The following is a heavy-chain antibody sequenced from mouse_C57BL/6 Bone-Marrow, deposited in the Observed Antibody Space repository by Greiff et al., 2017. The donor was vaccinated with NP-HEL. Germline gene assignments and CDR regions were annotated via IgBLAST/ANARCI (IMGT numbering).Heavy chain of an antibody. CDR1: GFTFSDYY. J-gene: IGHJ4*01. V-gene: IGHV5-16*01. CDR3: AREGGLRRRTYAMDY. D-gene: IGHD2-4*01. Sequence: EVHLVESEGGLVQPGSSMKLSCTASGFTFSDYYMAWVRQVPEKGLEWVANINYDGSSTNYLDSLKSRFIISRDNAKNILYLQMSSLKSEDTATYYCAREGGLRRRTYAMDYWGQGTSVTVSS. CDR2: INYDGSST.